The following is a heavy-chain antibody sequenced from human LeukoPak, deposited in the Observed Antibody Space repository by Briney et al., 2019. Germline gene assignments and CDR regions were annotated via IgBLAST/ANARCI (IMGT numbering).Heavy chain of an antibody. CDR2: IKEDGSEE. Sequence: GGSLRLSCAASGFTFSNYWMNWVRQAPGKGLEWVANIKEDGSEEYYVDSVKGRFTISRDNAKNSLYLQMNSLRAEDTAVYYCARDNGDYWGQGTLVTVSS. CDR3: ARDNGDY. V-gene: IGHV3-7*01. J-gene: IGHJ4*02. CDR1: GFTFSNYW.